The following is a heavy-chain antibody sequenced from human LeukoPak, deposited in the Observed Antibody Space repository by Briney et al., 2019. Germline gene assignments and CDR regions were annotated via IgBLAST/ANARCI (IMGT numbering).Heavy chain of an antibody. CDR2: IYSSGSST. CDR1: GFTFSCYE. J-gene: IGHJ4*02. V-gene: IGHV3-48*03. D-gene: IGHD4-17*01. CDR3: ARGAYGDYGRGY. Sequence: PGGSLRLSCAASGFTFSCYEMNWVRQAPGKGLEWVSYIYSSGSSTYYADSVKGRFTISRDNAKNSLYLQMNSLRAEDTAVYYCARGAYGDYGRGYWGQGTLVTVPS.